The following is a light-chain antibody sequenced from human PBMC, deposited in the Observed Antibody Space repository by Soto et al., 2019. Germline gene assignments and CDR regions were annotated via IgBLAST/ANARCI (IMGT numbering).Light chain of an antibody. CDR1: QGISRS. CDR2: VAS. V-gene: IGKV1-9*01. Sequence: DIQLTQSPSFLSASVGDRVTITCRASQGISRSLAWYQQRPGKAPKLLIYVASTLQSGVPSRFSGSASGTEFTLTISSLQPEDFAAYYCQQVNSYPSSFGQGTKLEIK. J-gene: IGKJ2*01. CDR3: QQVNSYPSS.